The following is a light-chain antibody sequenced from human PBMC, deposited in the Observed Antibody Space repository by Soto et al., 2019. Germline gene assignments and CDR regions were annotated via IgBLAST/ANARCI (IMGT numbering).Light chain of an antibody. CDR3: HPAHISTP. Sequence: MQVSQARYTWCSSGAQKLSITCRASHNIERWMAWYQQKPGKAPSLLIFDASTLHSGVPSLFSGSGSGPDFSLCVSSLPPDDFATYFCHPAHISTPFGGGTKGDIK. CDR2: DAS. J-gene: IGKJ4*02. CDR1: HNIERW. V-gene: IGKV1-5*01.